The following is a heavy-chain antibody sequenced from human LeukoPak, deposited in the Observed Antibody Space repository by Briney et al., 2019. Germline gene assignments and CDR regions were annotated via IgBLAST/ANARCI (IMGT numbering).Heavy chain of an antibody. Sequence: PGRSLRLSCAASGFTLSSYAMHWVGQAPGKGLEWVAVISYDGSSKYYADSVKGRFTISRDNSKNTLYLQMNSLRAEDTAVYYCARDLAAAGVFDYWAQGTLVTVSS. CDR2: ISYDGSSK. D-gene: IGHD6-13*01. CDR1: GFTLSSYA. J-gene: IGHJ4*02. V-gene: IGHV3-30-3*01. CDR3: ARDLAAAGVFDY.